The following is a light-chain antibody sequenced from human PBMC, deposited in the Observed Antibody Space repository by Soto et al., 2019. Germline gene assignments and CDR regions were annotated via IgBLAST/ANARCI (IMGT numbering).Light chain of an antibody. J-gene: IGLJ3*02. Sequence: QSALTQPASVSGSAGQSITISCTGSSSDIGAYNYVSWYQQHPGKAPKLMIYDVSNRASGVSYRFSGSKSGSTASLTISGLQVEDEADYYCSSYTISRIRVFGGGTKVTVL. V-gene: IGLV2-14*01. CDR2: DVS. CDR1: SSDIGAYNY. CDR3: SSYTISRIRV.